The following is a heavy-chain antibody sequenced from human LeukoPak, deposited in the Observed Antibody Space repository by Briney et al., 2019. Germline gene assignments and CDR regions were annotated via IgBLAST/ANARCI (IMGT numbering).Heavy chain of an antibody. V-gene: IGHV3-11*04. D-gene: IGHD3-22*01. CDR3: ARVPRPYDSSGYSHHYYYYMDV. CDR1: GFTFSDYY. CDR2: ISSSGSTI. Sequence: PGGSLRLSCAASGFTFSDYYMSWIRQAPGKGLEWVSYISSSGSTIYYADSVKGRFTISRDNAKNSLYLQMNSLRAEDTAVYYCARVPRPYDSSGYSHHYYYYMDVWGKGTTVTVSS. J-gene: IGHJ6*03.